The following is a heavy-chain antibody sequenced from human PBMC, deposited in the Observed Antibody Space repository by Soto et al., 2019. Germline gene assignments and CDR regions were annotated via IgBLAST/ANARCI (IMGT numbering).Heavy chain of an antibody. CDR2: IIPILGIA. V-gene: IGHV1-69*02. CDR1: GGTFSSYT. D-gene: IGHD5-12*01. CDR3: ASTPRWLPVYLDY. J-gene: IGHJ4*02. Sequence: SVKVSCKASGGTFSSYTISWVRQAPGQGLEWMGRIIPILGIANYAQKFQGRVTITADKSTSTAYMELSSLRSEDTAVYYCASTPRWLPVYLDYWGQGTLVTVSS.